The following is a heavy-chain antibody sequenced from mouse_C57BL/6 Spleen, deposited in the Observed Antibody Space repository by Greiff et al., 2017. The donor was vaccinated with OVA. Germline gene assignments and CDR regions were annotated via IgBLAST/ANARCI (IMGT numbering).Heavy chain of an antibody. CDR1: GYAFSSSW. V-gene: IGHV1-82*01. J-gene: IGHJ4*01. Sequence: QVQLQQSGPELVKPGASVKISCKASGYAFSSSWMNWVKQRPGKGLEWIGRIYPGDGDTNYNGKLKGKATLTADKSSSTAYMQLSSLTSEDSAVYFCASNYVDAMDYWGQGTSVTVSS. CDR2: IYPGDGDT. CDR3: ASNYVDAMDY. D-gene: IGHD2-1*01.